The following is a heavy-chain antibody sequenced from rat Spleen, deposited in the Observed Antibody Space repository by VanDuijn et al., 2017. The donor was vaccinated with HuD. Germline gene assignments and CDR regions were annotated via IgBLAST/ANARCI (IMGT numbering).Heavy chain of an antibody. Sequence: EVQLVESDGGLVQPGRSLKLSCATSGFTFSDFYMAWVRQAPTKGLEWVATISYDGSSTYYRDSVKGRFTISRDNAKSTLYLQMDSLRSEDTAIYYCATPTPGIPFAYWGQGTLVTVSS. CDR2: ISYDGSST. CDR1: GFTFSDFY. D-gene: IGHD1-4*01. J-gene: IGHJ3*01. V-gene: IGHV5-29*01. CDR3: ATPTPGIPFAY.